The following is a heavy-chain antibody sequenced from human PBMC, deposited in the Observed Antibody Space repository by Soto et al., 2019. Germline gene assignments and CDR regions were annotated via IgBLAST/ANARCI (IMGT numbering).Heavy chain of an antibody. J-gene: IGHJ4*02. V-gene: IGHV4-39*01. Sequence: PPGKGLEWIGSIYYSGSTYYNPSLKSRVTISVDTSKNQFSLKLSSVTAADTAVYYCARHLYGFDYWGQGTLVTVSS. CDR2: IYYSGST. D-gene: IGHD2-8*01. CDR3: ARHLYGFDY.